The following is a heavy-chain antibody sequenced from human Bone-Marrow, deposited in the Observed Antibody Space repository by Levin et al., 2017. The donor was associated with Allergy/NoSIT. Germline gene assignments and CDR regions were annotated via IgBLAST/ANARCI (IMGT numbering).Heavy chain of an antibody. Sequence: GESLKISCAASGFTFSIYSMNWVRQAPGKGLEWVSSISSSSTYIYYTDSVKGRFTISRDHAKNSLFLQMNSLRAEDTAVYYCARDLFGDGMDVWGQGTTVTVSS. D-gene: IGHD3-10*02. J-gene: IGHJ6*02. V-gene: IGHV3-21*01. CDR3: ARDLFGDGMDV. CDR2: ISSSSTYI. CDR1: GFTFSIYS.